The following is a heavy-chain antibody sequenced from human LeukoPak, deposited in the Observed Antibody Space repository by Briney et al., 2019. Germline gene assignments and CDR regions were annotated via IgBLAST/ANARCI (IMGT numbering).Heavy chain of an antibody. CDR2: INHSGST. CDR3: ARRPRYYGSGSYYRSNYYYYMDV. D-gene: IGHD3-10*01. J-gene: IGHJ6*03. Sequence: SETLSLTCAVYGGSFSGYYWSWIRQPPGKGLEWIGEINHSGSTNYNPSLKSRVTISVDTSKNQFSLKLSSVTAADTAVYYCARRPRYYGSGSYYRSNYYYYMDVWGKGTTVTISS. V-gene: IGHV4-34*01. CDR1: GGSFSGYY.